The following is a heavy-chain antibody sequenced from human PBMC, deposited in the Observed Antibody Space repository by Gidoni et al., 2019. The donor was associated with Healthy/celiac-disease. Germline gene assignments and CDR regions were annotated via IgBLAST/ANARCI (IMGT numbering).Heavy chain of an antibody. CDR2: TYYRSKWYN. Sequence: QVQLQQSGPGLVKPSQTLSLTCAISGDSVPSNSAAWNWIRQSPSRGLEWLGRTYYRSKWYNDYAVSVKSRITINPDTSKNQFSLQLNSVTPEDTAVYYCARASRGGIAVALGPYYFDYWGQGTLVTVSS. V-gene: IGHV6-1*01. D-gene: IGHD6-19*01. CDR1: GDSVPSNSAA. CDR3: ARASRGGIAVALGPYYFDY. J-gene: IGHJ4*02.